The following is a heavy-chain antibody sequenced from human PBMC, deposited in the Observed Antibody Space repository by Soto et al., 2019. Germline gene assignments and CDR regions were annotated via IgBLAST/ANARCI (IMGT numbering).Heavy chain of an antibody. J-gene: IGHJ5*02. CDR1: GFTFSAFA. CDR3: VRGSSCSNGVRYNLGWFGP. D-gene: IGHD2-8*01. V-gene: IGHV3-33*01. Sequence: GGSLRLSCTASGFTFSAFALHWVRQAPGKGLEWVAVIWPDGNDKYYADSVKGRFTISSDSSKITLSLQMNSLSAEDTAVYYCVRGSSCSNGVRYNLGWFGPWGQGTPFTVSS. CDR2: IWPDGNDK.